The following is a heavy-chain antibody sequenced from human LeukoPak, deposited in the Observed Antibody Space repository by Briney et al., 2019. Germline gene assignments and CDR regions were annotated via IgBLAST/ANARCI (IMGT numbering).Heavy chain of an antibody. V-gene: IGHV5-51*01. CDR2: IFSGDSDT. D-gene: IGHD3-9*01. CDR3: ARQHYDILTGVTNFGY. CDR1: GYSFNSYL. J-gene: IGHJ4*02. Sequence: CESPKTSCQSSGYSFNSYLIGWERQKPGKGLQWIGIIFSGDSDTRYSPSFQAHVTTSADKSISTAYLQWSSLKASDTAMYYCARQHYDILTGVTNFGYLGQGTLVTVSS.